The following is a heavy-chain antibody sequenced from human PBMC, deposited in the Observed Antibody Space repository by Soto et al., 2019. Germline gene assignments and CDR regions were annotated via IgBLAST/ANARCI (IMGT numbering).Heavy chain of an antibody. CDR2: ITGNGGST. D-gene: IGHD3-3*01. V-gene: IGHV3-23*01. CDR3: AKDLAASYYDFWSGYSVDY. CDR1: GFSFSNYA. Sequence: GGSLRLSCAASGFSFSNYAMSWVRQAPGKGLEWVSAITGNGGSTYYADSVKGRFTVSRDNSKNTLYLQMNSLRAEDTAVYYCAKDLAASYYDFWSGYSVDYWGQGTLVTVSS. J-gene: IGHJ4*02.